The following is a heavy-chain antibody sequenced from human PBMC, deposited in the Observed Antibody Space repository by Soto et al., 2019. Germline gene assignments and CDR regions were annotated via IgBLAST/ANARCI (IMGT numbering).Heavy chain of an antibody. CDR2: IDPSGGGT. V-gene: IGHV1-46*01. D-gene: IGHD2-15*01. CDR3: ARDRVDCSGGNCWRSVEDT. CDR1: GYTFTSYY. J-gene: IGHJ5*02. Sequence: QVQLVQSGAEVKKPGASVKVSCKASGYTFTSYYMHWVRQAPGQGLEWMGIIDPSGGGTSYAQKFRGRLTMTRDTAPTPVHMELRSLRAEDTAVYYCARDRVDCSGGNCWRSVEDTWGQGTLVSVSS.